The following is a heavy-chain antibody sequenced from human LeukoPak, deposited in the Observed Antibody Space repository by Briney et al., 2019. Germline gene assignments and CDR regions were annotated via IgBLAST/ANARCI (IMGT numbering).Heavy chain of an antibody. CDR3: ARRYFDTRDDAFDI. V-gene: IGHV3-30-3*01. CDR2: ISYDGSNK. D-gene: IGHD3-9*01. J-gene: IGHJ3*02. CDR1: GFTFSTYA. Sequence: PGGSLRLSCVASGFTFSTYAMSWVRQAPGKGLEWVAVISYDGSNKYYADSVKGRFTISRDNSKNTLYLQMNSLRAEDTAVYYCARRYFDTRDDAFDIWGQGTMVTVSS.